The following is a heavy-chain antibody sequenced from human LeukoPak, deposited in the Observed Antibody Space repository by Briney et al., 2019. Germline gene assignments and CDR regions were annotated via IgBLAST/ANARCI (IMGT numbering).Heavy chain of an antibody. CDR3: ANPRIAVAGNAEYFQH. D-gene: IGHD6-19*01. Sequence: GGSLRLSCAASGFTFSSYGMHWVRQAPGKGLEWVACIRYDGSNKYYADSVKGRFTISRDNSKNTLYLQMNSLRAEDTAVYYCANPRIAVAGNAEYFQHWGQGTLVTVSS. J-gene: IGHJ1*01. V-gene: IGHV3-30*02. CDR1: GFTFSSYG. CDR2: IRYDGSNK.